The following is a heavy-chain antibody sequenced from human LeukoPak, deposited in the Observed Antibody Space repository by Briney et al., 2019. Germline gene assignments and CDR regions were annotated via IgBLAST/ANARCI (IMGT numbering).Heavy chain of an antibody. CDR1: GGSISSGDYY. CDR3: ATSSGPPEGFDY. Sequence: SETLSLTCTVSGGSISSGDYYWSWIRQPPGKGLEWIGYIYYSGSAYYNPSLKSRVTISVDTSKNQFSLKLSSVTAADTAVYYCATSSGPPEGFDYWGQGTLVTVSS. J-gene: IGHJ4*02. V-gene: IGHV4-30-4*02. CDR2: IYYSGSA. D-gene: IGHD3-22*01.